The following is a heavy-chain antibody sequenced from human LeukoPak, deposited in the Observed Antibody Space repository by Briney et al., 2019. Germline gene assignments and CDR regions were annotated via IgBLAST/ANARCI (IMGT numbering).Heavy chain of an antibody. J-gene: IGHJ5*02. D-gene: IGHD5-12*01. V-gene: IGHV3-30*03. Sequence: GGSLRLSCAASGFTFSSYGMTWVRQAPGKGLEWVAVISYDGSNKYYADSVKGRFTISRDNSKNTLYLQMNSLRAEDTAVYYCARARVERSDYEFKAWGQGTLVTVSS. CDR2: ISYDGSNK. CDR3: ARARVERSDYEFKA. CDR1: GFTFSSYG.